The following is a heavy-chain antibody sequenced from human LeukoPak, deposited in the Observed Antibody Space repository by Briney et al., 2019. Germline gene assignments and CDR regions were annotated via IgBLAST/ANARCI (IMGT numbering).Heavy chain of an antibody. J-gene: IGHJ4*02. D-gene: IGHD1-26*01. V-gene: IGHV3-23*01. CDR3: AKGQMKSGYFDY. CDR1: GFTFSSYT. CDR2: VSGSGSST. Sequence: PGGSLRLSCAASGFTFSSYTMSWVRKGPRKGLEWFSAVSGSGSSTYYADSVKGRFTISRDNSKNTLYLQMNSLRAEDTAVYYCAKGQMKSGYFDYWGQGTLVTVSS.